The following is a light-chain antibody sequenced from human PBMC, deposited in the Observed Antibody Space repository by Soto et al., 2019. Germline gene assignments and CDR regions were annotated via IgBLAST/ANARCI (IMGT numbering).Light chain of an antibody. CDR2: EVS. V-gene: IGLV2-14*01. J-gene: IGLJ1*01. CDR3: NSYTISSAPFV. CDR1: SSDIGGYNY. Sequence: QSALTQPASVSGSPGQSITISCTGTSSDIGGYNYVSWYQQHPGKAPKLMISEVSNRPSGVSNRFSGSKSGNTASLTISGLQAEDEADYYCNSYTISSAPFVVGTGTKLTVL.